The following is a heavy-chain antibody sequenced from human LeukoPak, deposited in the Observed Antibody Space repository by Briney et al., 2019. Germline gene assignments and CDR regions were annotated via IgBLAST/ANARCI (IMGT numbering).Heavy chain of an antibody. Sequence: GASVKVSCKAYVYTFTGYYIHWVRQAPGEGLEWMGWINPDTGGTNYAQKFQGRVTVTRDTSINTAYMVLSGLRSDDTAVYYCAGTASSNTYYSYYFDYWGQGTLITVSS. CDR2: INPDTGGT. D-gene: IGHD2/OR15-2a*01. CDR1: VYTFTGYY. CDR3: AGTASSNTYYSYYFDY. J-gene: IGHJ4*02. V-gene: IGHV1-2*02.